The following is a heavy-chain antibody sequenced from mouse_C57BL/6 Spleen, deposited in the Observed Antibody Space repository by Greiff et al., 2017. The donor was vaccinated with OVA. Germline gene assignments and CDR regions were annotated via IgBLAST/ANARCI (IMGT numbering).Heavy chain of an antibody. CDR1: GFTFSSYA. V-gene: IGHV5-9-1*02. CDR3: TRDKATVVAGGAMDY. D-gene: IGHD1-1*01. Sequence: EVKLVESGEGLVKPGGSLKLSCAASGFTFSSYAISRCLQTPEKRLSFFAYISSGGDYIYYADTVKGRFTISRDNARNTLYLQMSSLKSEDTAMYYCTRDKATVVAGGAMDYWGQGTSVTVSS. J-gene: IGHJ4*01. CDR2: ISSGGDYI.